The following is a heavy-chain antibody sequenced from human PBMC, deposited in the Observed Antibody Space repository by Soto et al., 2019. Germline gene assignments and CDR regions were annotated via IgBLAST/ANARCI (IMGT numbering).Heavy chain of an antibody. J-gene: IGHJ3*02. Sequence: GGLLRHSSAASGFTIVSYSRNGVSQAQGKGLEWVSYISSSSSTIYYADSVKGRFTISRDNAKNSLYLQMNSLRAEDTAVYYCARDYDLSRTPQPVCCDAFD. CDR2: ISSSSSTI. CDR1: GFTIVSYS. CDR3: ARDYDLSRTPQPVCCDAFD. V-gene: IGHV3-48*01. D-gene: IGHD3-3*01.